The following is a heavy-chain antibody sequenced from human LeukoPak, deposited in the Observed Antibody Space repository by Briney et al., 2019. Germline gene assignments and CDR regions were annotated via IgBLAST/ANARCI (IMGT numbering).Heavy chain of an antibody. Sequence: PGGSLRLSCAASGFTFSTYAMNWVRQAPGKGLEWVSSISSSSSYIYYADSVKGRFTISRDNAKNSLYLQMNSLRAEDTAVYYCARDFEYSSSGWFDPWGQGTLVTVSS. CDR2: ISSSSSYI. V-gene: IGHV3-21*01. CDR3: ARDFEYSSSGWFDP. D-gene: IGHD6-6*01. J-gene: IGHJ5*02. CDR1: GFTFSTYA.